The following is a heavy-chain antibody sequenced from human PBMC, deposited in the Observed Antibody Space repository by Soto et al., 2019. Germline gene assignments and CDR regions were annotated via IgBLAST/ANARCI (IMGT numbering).Heavy chain of an antibody. CDR1: GFTVSSNY. D-gene: IGHD1-26*01. CDR2: IYSGGST. V-gene: IGHV3-53*04. CDR3: AIEKVGATSIHVFDI. J-gene: IGHJ3*02. Sequence: PGGSLRLSCAASGFTVSSNYMSWVRQAPGKGLEWVSVIYSGGSTYYADSVKGRFTISRHNSKNTLYLQMNSLRAEDTAVYYCAIEKVGATSIHVFDIWGQGTMVTVSS.